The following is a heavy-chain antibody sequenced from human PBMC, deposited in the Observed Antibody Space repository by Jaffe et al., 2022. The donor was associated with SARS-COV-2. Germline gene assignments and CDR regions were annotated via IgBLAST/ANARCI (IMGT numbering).Heavy chain of an antibody. CDR3: ARDCRGHIVVVPAAIFISYGMDV. D-gene: IGHD2-2*01. Sequence: QVQLVQSGAEVKKPGASVKVSCKASGYTFTSYYMHWVRQAPGQGLEWMGIINPSGGSTSYAQKFQGRVTMTRDTSTSTVYMELSSLRSEDTAVYYCARDCRGHIVVVPAAIFISYGMDVWGQGTTVTVSS. J-gene: IGHJ6*02. CDR1: GYTFTSYY. V-gene: IGHV1-46*01. CDR2: INPSGGST.